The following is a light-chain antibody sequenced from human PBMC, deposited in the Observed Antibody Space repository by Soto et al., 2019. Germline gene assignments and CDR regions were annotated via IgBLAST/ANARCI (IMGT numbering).Light chain of an antibody. CDR1: QSVSSSY. CDR3: QQRSNWPPLT. CDR2: GAS. V-gene: IGKV3D-20*02. J-gene: IGKJ4*01. Sequence: EIVLTQSPGTLSLSPGERATLSCRARQSVSSSYLAWYQQKPGQAPRLLIYGASSRATGIPDRFSGSGSGTEFTLTISSLEPEDFAVYYCQQRSNWPPLTFGGGTKVDIK.